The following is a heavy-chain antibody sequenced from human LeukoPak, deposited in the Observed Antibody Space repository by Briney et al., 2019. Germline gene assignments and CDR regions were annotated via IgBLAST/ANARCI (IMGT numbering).Heavy chain of an antibody. V-gene: IGHV3-48*03. J-gene: IGHJ5*02. CDR2: ISRDGLTI. CDR3: ARGEPSDTTGYHRFDP. D-gene: IGHD3-22*01. Sequence: GGSLRLSCAASGFTFSSYEMNWVRQAPGKGLEWVSYISRDGLTIYYADSVKGRSTISRDNAKNSLYLQMNRLRAEDTAVYYCARGEPSDTTGYHRFDPWGQGTLVTVSS. CDR1: GFTFSSYE.